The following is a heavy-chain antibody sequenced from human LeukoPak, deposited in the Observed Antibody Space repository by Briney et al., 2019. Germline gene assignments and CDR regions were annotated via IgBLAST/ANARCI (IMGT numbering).Heavy chain of an antibody. J-gene: IGHJ4*02. D-gene: IGHD5-24*01. CDR3: ARGADGYEPSFDY. CDR2: IYPGDSNT. Sequence: GESLKISCKGSGYSFTNYWISWVRQMPGKGLEWVGIIYPGDSNTSNSASFQGQVTISADKSIITAYLLWASLKASDTALYYWARGADGYEPSFDYWGQGTLVSVSS. V-gene: IGHV5-51*01. CDR1: GYSFTNYW.